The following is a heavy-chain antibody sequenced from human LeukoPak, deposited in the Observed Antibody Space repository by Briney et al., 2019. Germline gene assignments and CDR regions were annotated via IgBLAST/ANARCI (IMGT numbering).Heavy chain of an antibody. Sequence: GGSLRLYCTASGFTFCDYAMSWFRQAPGQGLEWVGFIRSKAYGGTTEYAASVKGRFTISRDDSKSIAYLQMNSLKTEDTAVYYCTRTMVVTPTSEFDYWGQGTLVTVSS. CDR3: TRTMVVTPTSEFDY. CDR2: IRSKAYGGTT. CDR1: GFTFCDYA. D-gene: IGHD2-21*02. V-gene: IGHV3-49*03. J-gene: IGHJ4*02.